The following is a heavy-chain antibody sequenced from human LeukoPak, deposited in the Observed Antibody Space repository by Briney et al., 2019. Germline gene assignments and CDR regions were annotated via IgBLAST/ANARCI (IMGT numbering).Heavy chain of an antibody. CDR1: GGSFSNYY. V-gene: IGHV4-59*08. D-gene: IGHD1-26*01. CDR2: LSYSGDT. CDR3: ARLVRGNYVGSWYFDL. Sequence: MPSETLSLTCTVSGGSFSNYYWSWIRQPPGKGLEWIGYLSYSGDTNYNPSLKTRVSISVDMSKNQFSLRLSSVTAADTAVYYCARLVRGNYVGSWYFDLWGRGTLVTVSS. J-gene: IGHJ2*01.